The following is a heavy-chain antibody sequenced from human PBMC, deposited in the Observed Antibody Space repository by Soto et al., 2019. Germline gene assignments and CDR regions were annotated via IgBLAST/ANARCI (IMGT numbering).Heavy chain of an antibody. CDR2: ITEDGSGT. CDR1: GFTFSSYP. CDR3: VRGTNGWRGMDV. V-gene: IGHV3-74*01. J-gene: IGHJ6*02. Sequence: GGSLRLSCATSGFTFSSYPIHWVRQAPGKGPVWVSRITEDGSGTTYADSVKGRFTVTRDNAKNTMYLQMSGLGAEDTAVYHCVRGTNGWRGMDVWGRGTTVTVSS. D-gene: IGHD2-8*01.